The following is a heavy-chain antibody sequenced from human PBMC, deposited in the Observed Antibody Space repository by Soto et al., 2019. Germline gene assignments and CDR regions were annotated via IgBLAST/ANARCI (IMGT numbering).Heavy chain of an antibody. J-gene: IGHJ3*02. V-gene: IGHV4-59*08. D-gene: IGHD3-16*02. CDR2: IYYSGST. CDR3: ARSGYDYIWGSYPLDFAFDI. Sequence: SETLSLTCTVSGGSISSFYWSWIRQPPGKGLEWIGYIYYSGSTNYNPSLKSRVTISVDTSKNQLSLKLSSVTAADTAVYYCARSGYDYIWGSYPLDFAFDIWGQGTMVTVSS. CDR1: GGSISSFY.